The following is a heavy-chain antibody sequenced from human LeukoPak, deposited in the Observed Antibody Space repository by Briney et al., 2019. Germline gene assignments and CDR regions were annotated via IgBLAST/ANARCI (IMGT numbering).Heavy chain of an antibody. CDR1: GYSISSGYY. Sequence: PSETLSLTCAVSGYSISSGYYWGWIRQPPGKGLEWIGSIHHSGTAYYNPSLKSRVTISVDTSKNQFSLKLTSVTAADTAMYFCARNWVADSFDFWGQGTMVTVSS. CDR3: ARNWVADSFDF. CDR2: IHHSGTA. D-gene: IGHD6-19*01. J-gene: IGHJ3*01. V-gene: IGHV4-38-2*01.